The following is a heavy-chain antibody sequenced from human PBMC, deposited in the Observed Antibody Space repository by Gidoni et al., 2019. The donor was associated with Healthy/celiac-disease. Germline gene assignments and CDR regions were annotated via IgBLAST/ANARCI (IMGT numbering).Heavy chain of an antibody. CDR1: SYG. CDR3: AKEGTYYDFWSGYHGSYYYGMDV. Sequence: SYGMHCFRQAPGKGLEWVAVISYDGSNKYYADSVKGRFTISRDNSKNTLYLQMNSLRAEDTAVYYCAKEGTYYDFWSGYHGSYYYGMDVWGQGTTVTVSS. D-gene: IGHD3-3*01. J-gene: IGHJ6*01. CDR2: ISYDGSNK. V-gene: IGHV3-30*18.